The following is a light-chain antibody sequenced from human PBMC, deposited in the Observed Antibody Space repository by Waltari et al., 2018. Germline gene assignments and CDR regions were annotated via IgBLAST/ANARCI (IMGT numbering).Light chain of an antibody. CDR3: SSYAGNNVYV. Sequence: SALTQPRSVSGSPGQSVTISCTGTSSDVGGYNYVSWYQHHPGKAPKLMIYEVSKRPSGVPDRFSGSQSSSTASLTVSGLQAEDEADYYCSSYAGNNVYVFGSGTKVTVL. CDR1: SSDVGGYNY. CDR2: EVS. J-gene: IGLJ1*01. V-gene: IGLV2-11*01.